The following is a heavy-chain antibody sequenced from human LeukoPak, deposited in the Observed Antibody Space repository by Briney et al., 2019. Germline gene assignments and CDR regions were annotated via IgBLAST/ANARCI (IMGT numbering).Heavy chain of an antibody. CDR2: IYYSGST. V-gene: IGHV4-59*01. CDR1: GGSISSYY. J-gene: IGHJ5*02. D-gene: IGHD3-3*01. CDR3: ARGASITIFGVVIPFDP. Sequence: SETLSLTCTVSGGSISSYYWSWIRQPPGKGLEWIGYIYYSGSTNYNPSLKSRVTISVDTSKNQFSLKLSSVTAADTAVYYCARGASITIFGVVIPFDPWGQETLVTVSS.